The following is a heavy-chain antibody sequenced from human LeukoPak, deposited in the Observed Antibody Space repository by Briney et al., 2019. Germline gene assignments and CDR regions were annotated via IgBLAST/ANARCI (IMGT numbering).Heavy chain of an antibody. V-gene: IGHV3-48*01. J-gene: IGHJ4*02. CDR3: AKTRPLDSSSWSHGDY. Sequence: GGSLRLSCVGSGFRFSSYDMNWVRQAPGRGLEWLSYLTRTSSATWHADSVKGRFTIFRDNAKSSLYLQMNSLRAEDTAVYYCAKTRPLDSSSWSHGDYWGQGTLVTVSS. CDR1: GFRFSSYD. CDR2: LTRTSSAT. D-gene: IGHD6-13*01.